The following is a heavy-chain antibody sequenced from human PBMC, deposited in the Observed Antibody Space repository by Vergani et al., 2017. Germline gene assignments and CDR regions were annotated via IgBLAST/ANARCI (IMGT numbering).Heavy chain of an antibody. D-gene: IGHD3-10*01. CDR2: NYYSGST. Sequence: QLQLQESGPGLVKPSATLSLTCSVSGGSIRSRSYYWGWIRPPPGKRLEWIGSNYYSGSTYHNPSLKSRVTISVGTSKNQFSLRLNSGTAGETAVYYCARRTTMVRVVLEIARYYFDYWGQGTLVTVSS. J-gene: IGHJ4*02. CDR1: GGSIRSRSYY. CDR3: ARRTTMVRVVLEIARYYFDY. V-gene: IGHV4-39*01.